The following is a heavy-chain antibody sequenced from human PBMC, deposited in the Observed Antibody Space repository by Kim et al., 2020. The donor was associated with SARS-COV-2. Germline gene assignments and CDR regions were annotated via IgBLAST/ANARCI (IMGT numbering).Heavy chain of an antibody. D-gene: IGHD2-2*01. CDR1: GGSISSSSYY. CDR3: ASGQTRGYYYYYGMDV. J-gene: IGHJ6*01. V-gene: IGHV4-39*07. CDR2: IYYSGST. Sequence: SETLSLTCTVSGGSISSSSYYWGWIRQPPGKGLEWIGSIYYSGSTYYNPSLKSRVTISVDTSKNQFSLKLSSVTAADTAVYYCASGQTRGYYYYYGMDV.